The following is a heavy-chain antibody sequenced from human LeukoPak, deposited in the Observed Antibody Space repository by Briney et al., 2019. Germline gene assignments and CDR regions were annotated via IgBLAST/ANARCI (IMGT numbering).Heavy chain of an antibody. CDR1: GFTFSTFA. D-gene: IGHD1-26*01. J-gene: IGHJ3*02. CDR2: IWYDGSNK. V-gene: IGHV3-33*08. CDR3: ARDYGSYYIGDDAFDI. Sequence: GGSLRLSCAGSGFTFSTFAMSWVRQAPGKGLEWVAVIWYDGSNKYYADSVKGRITISRDNSKNTLYLQMNSLRAEDTAVYYCARDYGSYYIGDDAFDIWGQGTMVTVSS.